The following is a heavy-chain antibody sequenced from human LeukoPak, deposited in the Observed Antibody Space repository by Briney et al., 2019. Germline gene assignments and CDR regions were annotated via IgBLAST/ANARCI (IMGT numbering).Heavy chain of an antibody. CDR2: VRTKTHGGAP. J-gene: IGHJ5*02. V-gene: IGHV3-49*03. Sequence: PGGSLRLSCKGSGVTFSDCAVPWFRQTPGKGLEWVGFVRTKTHGGAPETAASVRGRFNVSRDDSEGIAYLQMTSLRTEDTAMYYCARVNFRNYRGYTWFEPWGQGTLVTVSS. D-gene: IGHD3-16*02. CDR1: GVTFSDCA. CDR3: ARVNFRNYRGYTWFEP.